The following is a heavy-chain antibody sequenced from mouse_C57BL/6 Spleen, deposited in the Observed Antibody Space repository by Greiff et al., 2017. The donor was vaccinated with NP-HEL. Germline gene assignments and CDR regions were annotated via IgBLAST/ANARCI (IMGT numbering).Heavy chain of an antibody. CDR3: ARSLPYGNFAY. CDR1: GYTFTSYW. V-gene: IGHV1-64*01. D-gene: IGHD2-1*01. J-gene: IGHJ3*01. CDR2: IHPNSGST. Sequence: QVQLQQPGAELVKPGASVKLSCKASGYTFTSYWMHWVKQRPGQGLEWIGMIHPNSGSTNYNEKFKSKATLTVDKSSSTAYMQLSSLTSEDSAVYYCARSLPYGNFAYWGQGTLVTVSA.